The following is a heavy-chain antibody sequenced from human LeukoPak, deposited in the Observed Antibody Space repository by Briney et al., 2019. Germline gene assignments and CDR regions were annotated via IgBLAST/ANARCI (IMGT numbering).Heavy chain of an antibody. J-gene: IGHJ4*02. CDR1: GFTFSGYG. V-gene: IGHV3-48*02. CDR2: ISSSGTTV. CDR3: AREGSGTYFFDY. Sequence: QPGGSRRLSCAASGFTFSGYGINWVRQAPEKGLEWVSYISSSGTTVYYADSVQGRFTISRDDAKNSLYLQMNSLRDEDTAVYYCAREGSGTYFFDYWGQGSLVTVSS. D-gene: IGHD1-26*01.